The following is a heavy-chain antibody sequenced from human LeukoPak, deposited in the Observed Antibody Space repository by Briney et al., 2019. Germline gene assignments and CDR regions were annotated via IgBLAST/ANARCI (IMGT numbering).Heavy chain of an antibody. CDR3: AKDQGGRFSYYYMDV. CDR2: IWYGGSNK. V-gene: IGHV3-30*18. J-gene: IGHJ6*03. D-gene: IGHD3-3*01. CDR1: GFTFSSYG. Sequence: GRSLRLSCAASGFTFSSYGMHWVRQAPGKGLEWVAVIWYGGSNKYYADSVKGRFTISRDNSKNTLYLQMNSLRAEDTAVYYCAKDQGGRFSYYYMDVWGKGTTVTVSS.